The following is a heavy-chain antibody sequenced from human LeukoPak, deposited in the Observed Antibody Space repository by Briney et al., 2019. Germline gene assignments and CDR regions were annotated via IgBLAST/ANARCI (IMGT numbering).Heavy chain of an antibody. J-gene: IGHJ3*02. CDR2: FDPEDGET. CDR3: ATDTMVMVCSGAFDI. V-gene: IGHV1-24*01. Sequence: VASVKVSCKVSGYTLTELSMHWVRQAPGIGLEWMGGFDPEDGETIYAQKFQGRVTMTEDTSTDTAYMELSSLRSEDTAVYYCATDTMVMVCSGAFDIWGQGTMVTVSS. D-gene: IGHD3-10*01. CDR1: GYTLTELS.